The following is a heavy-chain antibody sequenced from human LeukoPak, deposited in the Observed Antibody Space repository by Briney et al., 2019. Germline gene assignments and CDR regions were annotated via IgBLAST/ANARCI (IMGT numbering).Heavy chain of an antibody. J-gene: IGHJ4*02. Sequence: PSETLSLTCTVSGGSISSSSYYWGWIRQPPGKGLEWIRSIYYSGSTYYNPSLKSRVTISVDTSKNQFSLKLSSVTAADTAVYYCAREVFTVAGTLTDDYWGQGTLVTVSS. CDR3: AREVFTVAGTLTDDY. CDR2: IYYSGST. D-gene: IGHD6-19*01. CDR1: GGSISSSSYY. V-gene: IGHV4-39*07.